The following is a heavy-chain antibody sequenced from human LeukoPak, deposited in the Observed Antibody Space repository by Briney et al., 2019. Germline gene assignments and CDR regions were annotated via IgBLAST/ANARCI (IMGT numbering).Heavy chain of an antibody. CDR3: ARDHRVVTALDGFDP. V-gene: IGHV1-18*01. J-gene: IGHJ5*02. CDR1: GYTFTSYG. Sequence: ASVKVSSKASGYTFTSYGISWVRQAPGQGLEWMGWISAYNGNTNYAQKLQGRVTMTTDTSTSTAYMELRSLRSDDTAVYYCARDHRVVTALDGFDPWGQGTLVTVSS. CDR2: ISAYNGNT. D-gene: IGHD2-21*02.